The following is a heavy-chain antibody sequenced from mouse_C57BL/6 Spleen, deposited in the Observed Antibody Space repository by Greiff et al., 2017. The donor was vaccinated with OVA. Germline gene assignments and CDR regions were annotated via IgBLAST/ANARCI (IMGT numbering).Heavy chain of an antibody. V-gene: IGHV1-18*01. CDR3: ARDYYGSRSHYAMDY. D-gene: IGHD1-1*01. J-gene: IGHJ4*01. CDR2: INPNNGGT. Sequence: EVQLQESGPELVKPGASVKIPCKASGYTFTDYNMDWVKQSHGKSLEWIGDINPNNGGTIYNQKFKGKATLTVDKSSSTAYMELRSLTSEDTAVYYCARDYYGSRSHYAMDYWGQGTSVTVSS. CDR1: GYTFTDYN.